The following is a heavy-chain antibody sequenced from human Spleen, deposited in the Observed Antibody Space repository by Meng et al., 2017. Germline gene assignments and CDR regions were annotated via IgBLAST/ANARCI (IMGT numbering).Heavy chain of an antibody. D-gene: IGHD5-24*01. CDR1: GYSFTNYW. CDR3: ARQGRDGYNFRLY. J-gene: IGHJ4*02. V-gene: IGHV5-51*01. Sequence: GESLKISCEGSGYSFTNYWIGWVRQMPGKGLEWVAIIYPGDSDTRYSPSFEGQVTISADKSISTAYLQWSSLKASDTAMYYCARQGRDGYNFRLYWGQGTLVTVSS. CDR2: IYPGDSDT.